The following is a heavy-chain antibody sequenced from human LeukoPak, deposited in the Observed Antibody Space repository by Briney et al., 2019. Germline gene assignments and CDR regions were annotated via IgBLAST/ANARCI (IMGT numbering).Heavy chain of an antibody. D-gene: IGHD3-10*01. CDR2: IDYSGST. J-gene: IGHJ4*02. Sequence: SETLSLTCTVSGGSISSYYWSWIRQPPGKGLEWIGYIDYSGSTNYNPSLKSRVTISVDTSKSQFSLKLSSVTAADTAVYYCARDRACGSGKYYFDYWGQGTLVTVSS. V-gene: IGHV4-59*01. CDR3: ARDRACGSGKYYFDY. CDR1: GGSISSYY.